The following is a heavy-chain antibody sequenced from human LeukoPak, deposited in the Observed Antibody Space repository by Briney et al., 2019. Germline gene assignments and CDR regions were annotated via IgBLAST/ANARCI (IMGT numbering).Heavy chain of an antibody. CDR1: GGSISGHY. CDR3: ARVVMVVPAAIGYYFDY. V-gene: IGHV4-59*11. Sequence: PSETLSLTCTVSGGSISGHYWSWIRQPPGKGLEWIGYIYYSGSTSYNPSLKSRVTISVDTSKNQFSLKLSSVTAADTAVYYCARVVMVVPAAIGYYFDYWGQGTLVTVSS. J-gene: IGHJ4*02. D-gene: IGHD2-2*01. CDR2: IYYSGST.